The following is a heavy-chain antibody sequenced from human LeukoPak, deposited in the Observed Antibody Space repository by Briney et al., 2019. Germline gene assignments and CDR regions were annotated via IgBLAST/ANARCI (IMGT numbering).Heavy chain of an antibody. V-gene: IGHV4-31*03. CDR2: IYYSGST. CDR1: GGSISSGGYY. D-gene: IGHD6-13*01. Sequence: PSETLSLTCTVSGGSISSGGYYWSWIRQHPGTGLEWIGYIYYSGSTYYNPSLKSRVTISVDTSKNQFSLKLGSVTAADTAVYYCARRPRSYSSSWIDYWGQGTLVTVSS. CDR3: ARRPRSYSSSWIDY. J-gene: IGHJ4*02.